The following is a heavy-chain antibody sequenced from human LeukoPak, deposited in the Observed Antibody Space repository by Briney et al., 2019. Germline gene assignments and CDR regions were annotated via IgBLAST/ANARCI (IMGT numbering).Heavy chain of an antibody. J-gene: IGHJ4*02. CDR3: AKSVNIDFFLSWGFYDS. CDR1: GEFFSGYY. V-gene: IGHV4-34*01. CDR2: INHIGSA. Sequence: PSETLSLTCAVYGEFFSGYYWTWIRQSPGKGLEWIGEINHIGSANYNPSLKSRVTLSVDTSKNQFSLNLTSLTAADTAVYYCAKSVNIDFFLSWGFYDSWGQGTQVTVSS. D-gene: IGHD2/OR15-2a*01.